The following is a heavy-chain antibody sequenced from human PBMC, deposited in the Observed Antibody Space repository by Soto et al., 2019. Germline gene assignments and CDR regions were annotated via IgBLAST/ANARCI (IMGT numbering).Heavy chain of an antibody. D-gene: IGHD2-15*01. V-gene: IGHV4-30-4*01. CDR1: GGSISSGDYY. J-gene: IGHJ4*02. CDR2: IYYSGST. Sequence: QVQLQESGPGLVKPSQTLSLTCTVSGGSISSGDYYWSWIRQPPGKGLEWIGYIYYSGSTYYNPSLKSRVTISVDTSKNQFSLKLSSVTAADTAVYYCARDRGDCSGGSCYLMFDYWGQGTLVTVSS. CDR3: ARDRGDCSGGSCYLMFDY.